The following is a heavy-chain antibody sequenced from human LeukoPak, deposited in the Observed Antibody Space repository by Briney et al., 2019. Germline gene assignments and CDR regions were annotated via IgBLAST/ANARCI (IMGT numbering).Heavy chain of an antibody. CDR1: GFTFSSYA. D-gene: IGHD3-10*01. V-gene: IGHV3-23*01. J-gene: IGHJ4*02. CDR2: ISGSGGST. CDR3: AKQGIWFGELSLDY. Sequence: GGSLRLSCAASGFTFSSYAMSWVRQAPGKGLEWVSAISGSGGSTYYADSVKGRFTISRDNSKNTLYLQMNSLSAEDTAVYYCAKQGIWFGELSLDYWGQGTLVTVSS.